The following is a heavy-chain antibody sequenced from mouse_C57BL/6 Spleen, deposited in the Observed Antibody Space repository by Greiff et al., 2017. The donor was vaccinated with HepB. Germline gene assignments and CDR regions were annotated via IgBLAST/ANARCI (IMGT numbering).Heavy chain of an antibody. CDR2: MNPSTGGT. D-gene: IGHD3-2*02. CDR3: ARTAQATYFDY. J-gene: IGHJ2*01. CDR1: GYSFTGYY. V-gene: IGHV1-42*01. Sequence: VQLKESGPELVKPGASVKISCKASGYSFTGYYMNWVKQSPEKSLEWIGEMNPSTGGTTYNQKFKAKSTVTVDKSSSTAYMQLKSLTSEDSAVYYCARTAQATYFDYWGQGTTLTVSS.